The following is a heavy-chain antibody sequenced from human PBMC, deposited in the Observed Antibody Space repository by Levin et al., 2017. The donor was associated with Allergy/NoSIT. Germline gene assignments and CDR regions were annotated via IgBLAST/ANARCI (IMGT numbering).Heavy chain of an antibody. Sequence: ASVKVSCKASGYTFTGYYMHWVRQAPGQGLEWMGWINPNSGGTNYAQKFQGRVTMTRDTSISTAYMELSRLRSDDTAVYYCARSPKGVAVAGTLDYWGQGTLVTVSS. V-gene: IGHV1-2*02. D-gene: IGHD6-19*01. J-gene: IGHJ4*02. CDR2: INPNSGGT. CDR3: ARSPKGVAVAGTLDY. CDR1: GYTFTGYY.